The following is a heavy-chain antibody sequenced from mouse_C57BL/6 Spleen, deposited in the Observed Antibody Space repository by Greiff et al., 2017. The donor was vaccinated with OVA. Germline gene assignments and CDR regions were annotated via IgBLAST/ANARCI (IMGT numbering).Heavy chain of an antibody. CDR1: GFTFSSYA. CDR2: ISSGGDYI. V-gene: IGHV5-9-1*02. Sequence: EVQGVESGEGLVKPGGSLKLSCAASGFTFSSYAMSWVRQTPEKRLEWVAYISSGGDYIYYADTVKGRFTISRDNARNTLYLQMSSLKSEDTAMYYCTRGYDYDPFAYWGQGTLVTVSA. D-gene: IGHD2-4*01. CDR3: TRGYDYDPFAY. J-gene: IGHJ3*01.